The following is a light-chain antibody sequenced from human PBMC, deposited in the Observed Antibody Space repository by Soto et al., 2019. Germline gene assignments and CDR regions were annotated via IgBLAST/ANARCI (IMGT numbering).Light chain of an antibody. CDR3: QKYNSAPLT. Sequence: DIQMTQSPSSLSASVRDRVTITCRASQVITNFLAWYQQKPGKAPKLLIYAASTLQSGVPSRFSGSGSGTDFTLTISSLQPEDGATYYCQKYNSAPLTFGGGTKVEIK. V-gene: IGKV1-27*01. CDR2: AAS. CDR1: QVITNF. J-gene: IGKJ4*01.